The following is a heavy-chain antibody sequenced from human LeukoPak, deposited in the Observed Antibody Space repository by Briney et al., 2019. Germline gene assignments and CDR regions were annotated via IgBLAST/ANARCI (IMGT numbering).Heavy chain of an antibody. CDR3: ARDFTRGPAAISYYFDY. V-gene: IGHV7-4-1*02. CDR2: INTKTGNP. J-gene: IGHJ4*02. Sequence: ASVKVSCKASGYTFTSYALNWVRQAPGQGLEWMGLINTKTGNPTHHQGFTGRVPFPLTSSVGTAYLQITSLKAEDTAVYYCARDFTRGPAAISYYFDYWGQGTLVTVSS. CDR1: GYTFTSYA. D-gene: IGHD2-2*02.